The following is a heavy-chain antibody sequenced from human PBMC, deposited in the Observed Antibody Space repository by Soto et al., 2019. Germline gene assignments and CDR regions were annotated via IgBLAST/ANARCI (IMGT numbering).Heavy chain of an antibody. CDR2: ISSSSSYI. CDR3: ARQRGHYDILTGPPYFHY. Sequence: PGGSLRLSCAASGFTFSSYSMNWVRQAPGKGLEWVSSISSSSSYIYYADSVKGRFTISRDNAKNSLYLQMNRLRAEDTAVYYCARQRGHYDILTGPPYFHYCGQGTMVTVYS. CDR1: GFTFSSYS. D-gene: IGHD3-9*01. J-gene: IGHJ4*02. V-gene: IGHV3-21*01.